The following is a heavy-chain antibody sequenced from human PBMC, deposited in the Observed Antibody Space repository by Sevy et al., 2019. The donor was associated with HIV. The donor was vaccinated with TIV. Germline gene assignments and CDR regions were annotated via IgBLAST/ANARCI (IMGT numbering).Heavy chain of an antibody. D-gene: IGHD3-22*01. CDR3: ARAQQITMLVVIGGLYFDF. CDR2: IYSGGST. CDR1: GFTVSSNY. J-gene: IGHJ4*02. V-gene: IGHV3-53*01. Sequence: GGSLRLSCAASGFTVSSNYMSWVRQAPGKGLEWVSVIYSGGSTYYADSVKGRFTISRDNSKNSLYLEMNSLRAEDTAVYYCARAQQITMLVVIGGLYFDFWGQGTLVTVSS.